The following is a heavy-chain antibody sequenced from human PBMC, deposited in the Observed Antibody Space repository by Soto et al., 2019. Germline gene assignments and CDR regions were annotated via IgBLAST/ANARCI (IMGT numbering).Heavy chain of an antibody. Sequence: PGESLKISCKGSGYNFTNYWISWVRQMPGKGLEWMGRIDPSDSYTNYSPSFQGHVTISADKSISTAYLQWGSLKASDTAMYYCARPRSSSRNYYGMDVWGQETTVTVSS. D-gene: IGHD6-13*01. CDR2: IDPSDSYT. CDR3: ARPRSSSRNYYGMDV. V-gene: IGHV5-10-1*01. CDR1: GYNFTNYW. J-gene: IGHJ6*02.